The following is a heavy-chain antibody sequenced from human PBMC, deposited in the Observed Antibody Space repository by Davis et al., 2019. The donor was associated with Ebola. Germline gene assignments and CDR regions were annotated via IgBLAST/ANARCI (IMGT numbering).Heavy chain of an antibody. Sequence: GGSLRLSCKDSGNSFSTHWIGWVRQMPGKGLEWMGIIYPGDSDTRYSPSFRGQVTISADKSFSTAYLQWSGLKASDTAMYYCARMGKSYYDSLWDYWGQGTLVTVSS. CDR1: GNSFSTHW. D-gene: IGHD3-10*01. J-gene: IGHJ4*02. CDR2: IYPGDSDT. CDR3: ARMGKSYYDSLWDY. V-gene: IGHV5-51*01.